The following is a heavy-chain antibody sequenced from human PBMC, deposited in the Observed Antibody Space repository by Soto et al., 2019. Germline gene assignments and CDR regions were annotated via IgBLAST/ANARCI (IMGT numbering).Heavy chain of an antibody. D-gene: IGHD1-1*01. Sequence: PGESLKISCKGSGYSFTSYWIGWVRQMPGKGLEWMGIIYPGDSDTRYSPSFQGQVTISADKSISTAYLQWSSLKASDTAMYYCAKDRPRRTSGYFFDHWVHGTPVTDPS. CDR2: IYPGDSDT. J-gene: IGHJ4*01. V-gene: IGHV5-51*01. CDR1: GYSFTSYW. CDR3: AKDRPRRTSGYFFDH.